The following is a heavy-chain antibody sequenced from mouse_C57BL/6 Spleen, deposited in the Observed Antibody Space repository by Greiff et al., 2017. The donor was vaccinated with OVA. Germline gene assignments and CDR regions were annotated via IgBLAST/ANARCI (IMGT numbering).Heavy chain of an antibody. CDR2: IHPNSGST. Sequence: QVQLQQPGAELVKPGASVKLSCKASGYTFTSYWMHWVKQRPGQGLEWIGMIHPNSGSTNYNEKFKSKATLTVDKSSSTDYMQLSSLTSEDSAVYYCARSGGFLYAMDYWGQGTSVTVSS. CDR3: ARSGGFLYAMDY. J-gene: IGHJ4*01. D-gene: IGHD3-1*01. CDR1: GYTFTSYW. V-gene: IGHV1-64*01.